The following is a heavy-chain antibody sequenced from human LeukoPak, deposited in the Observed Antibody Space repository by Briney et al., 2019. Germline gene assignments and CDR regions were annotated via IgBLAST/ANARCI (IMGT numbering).Heavy chain of an antibody. V-gene: IGHV3-7*03. CDR1: GFTFSSYW. D-gene: IGHD2-8*01. CDR2: INHNGNVN. Sequence: PGGSLRLSCAASGFTFSSYWMNWARQAPGKGLEWVASINHNGNVNYYVDSVKGRFTISRDNAKNSLYLQMSNLRAEDTAVYFCASGMVEFDYWGQGTLVTVSS. J-gene: IGHJ4*02. CDR3: ASGMVEFDY.